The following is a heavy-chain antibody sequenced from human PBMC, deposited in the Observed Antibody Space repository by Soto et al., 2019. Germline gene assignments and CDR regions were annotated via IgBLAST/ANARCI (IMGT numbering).Heavy chain of an antibody. D-gene: IGHD1-26*01. V-gene: IGHV3-23*01. CDR3: ARDRFGPVGETGPWGWFDP. J-gene: IGHJ5*02. Sequence: GGSLRLSCAASGFTFSSYAMSWVRQAPGKGLEWVSAISGSGGSTYYADSVKGRFTISRDNSKNTLYLQMSSLRSEDTAVYYCARDRFGPVGETGPWGWFDPWGQGTLVTVSS. CDR2: ISGSGGST. CDR1: GFTFSSYA.